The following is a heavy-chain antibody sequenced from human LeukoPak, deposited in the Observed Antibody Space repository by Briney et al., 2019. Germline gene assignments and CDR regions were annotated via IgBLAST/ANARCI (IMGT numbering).Heavy chain of an antibody. CDR1: GFAFSGFA. D-gene: IGHD4-17*01. CDR3: ARGRGGDYVPSRFDY. CDR2: ISRCGCYT. J-gene: IGHJ4*02. V-gene: IGHV3-23*01. Sequence: GGSLRLSCSASGFAFSGFAMGWVRQAPGKGLEWVSSISRCGCYTYYADSVEGRFTVSRDNSKNTLYLQMNSLRAEDTALYYCARGRGGDYVPSRFDYWGQGTLVTVSS.